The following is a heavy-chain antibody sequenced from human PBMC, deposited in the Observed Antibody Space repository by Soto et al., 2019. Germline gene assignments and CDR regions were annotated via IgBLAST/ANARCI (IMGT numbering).Heavy chain of an antibody. CDR2: INSKSGAT. CDR1: GYTFSDYY. CDR3: ARDPVPSIWHFDV. V-gene: IGHV1-2*02. Sequence: QVQLVQSGAEVKKPWASVKVSCKASGYTFSDYYMHWVRHAPGQGLEWMGFINSKSGATNYAQKFQGRVTMSRDTSISTAYMELSNLRSDDTAIYYCARDPVPSIWHFDVWGRGTLVTVSS. J-gene: IGHJ2*01. D-gene: IGHD6-6*01.